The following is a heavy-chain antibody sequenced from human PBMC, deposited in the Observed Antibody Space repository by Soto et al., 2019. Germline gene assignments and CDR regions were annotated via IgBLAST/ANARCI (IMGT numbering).Heavy chain of an antibody. CDR3: ARDGYCSGGSCYSVPVFDY. J-gene: IGHJ4*02. Sequence: QVQLVESGGGVVQPGRSLRLSCAASGFTFSSYGMHWVRQAPGKGLEWVAVIWYDGSNKYYADSVKGRFTISRDNSKXXLXLQMNSLRAKDTAVYYCARDGYCSGGSCYSVPVFDYWGQGTLVTVSS. CDR1: GFTFSSYG. CDR2: IWYDGSNK. V-gene: IGHV3-33*01. D-gene: IGHD2-15*01.